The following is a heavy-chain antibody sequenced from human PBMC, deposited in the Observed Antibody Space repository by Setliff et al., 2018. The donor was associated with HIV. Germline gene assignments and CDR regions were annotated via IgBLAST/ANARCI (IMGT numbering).Heavy chain of an antibody. V-gene: IGHV4-31*03. CDR2: ISSGGGT. CDR3: ARDDTNFFDY. J-gene: IGHJ4*02. Sequence: PSETLSLTCTVSGGSISSGGLYWNWIRQYPGKGLEWIGYISSGGGTCYNPSLKSRVSISVDTSKNQFSLDLRSVTAADTAIYYCARDDTNFFDYWGQGALVTVSS. CDR1: GGSISSGGLY.